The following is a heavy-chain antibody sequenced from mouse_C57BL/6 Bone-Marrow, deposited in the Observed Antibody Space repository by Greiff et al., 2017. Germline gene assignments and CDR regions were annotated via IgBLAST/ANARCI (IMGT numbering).Heavy chain of an antibody. CDR2: IDPENGDT. J-gene: IGHJ1*03. CDR3: TDGSEGYFDV. D-gene: IGHD1-1*01. Sequence: VQLQQSGAELVRPGASVKLSCTASGFNIKDDYMHWVKQRPEQGLEWIGWIDPENGDTEYASKFQGKATITANTSSNTAYLQLSSLTSEDTAVYYCTDGSEGYFDVWGTGTTVTVSS. CDR1: GFNIKDDY. V-gene: IGHV14-4*01.